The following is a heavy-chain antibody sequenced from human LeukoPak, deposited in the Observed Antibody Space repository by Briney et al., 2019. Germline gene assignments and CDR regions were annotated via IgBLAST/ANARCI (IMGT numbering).Heavy chain of an antibody. CDR1: GYTFTSYD. V-gene: IGHV1-8*03. D-gene: IGHD1-7*01. CDR3: ARTGTTPYYFDY. CDR2: MNPNSGNT. Sequence: ASVKVSCKASGYTFTSYDINWVRQATGQGLEWMGWMNPNSGNTGYAQKFQGRVTITRNTPISTAYMELSSLRSEDTAVYYCARTGTTPYYFDYWGQGTLVTVSS. J-gene: IGHJ4*02.